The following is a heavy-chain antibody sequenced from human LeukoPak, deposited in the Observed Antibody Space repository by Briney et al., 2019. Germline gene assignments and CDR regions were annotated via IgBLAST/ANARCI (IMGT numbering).Heavy chain of an antibody. V-gene: IGHV3-30*03. J-gene: IGHJ4*02. CDR1: GFSFNNYA. Sequence: PGGSLRLSCAASGFSFNNYAMYWVRQAPGKGLEWVALISYDGGEKYYAESMKGRITISRDNAEKTLYMQMNSLRAEDTAVYYCARAPRSITMVRGVYYEYWGQGTLVTVSS. CDR3: ARAPRSITMVRGVYYEY. CDR2: ISYDGGEK. D-gene: IGHD3-10*01.